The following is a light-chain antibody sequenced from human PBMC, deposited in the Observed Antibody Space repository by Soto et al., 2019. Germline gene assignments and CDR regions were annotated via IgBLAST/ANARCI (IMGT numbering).Light chain of an antibody. V-gene: IGKV3-20*01. Sequence: PGERATLSCRASQTVISNYLAWYQQKPGQAPRLLIHGATSRATGIPDRFSGSGSGTDFTLTISRLEPDDFAVYYCQQYGDSPPFTFGPGTKVDLK. CDR2: GAT. CDR1: QTVISNY. CDR3: QQYGDSPPFT. J-gene: IGKJ3*01.